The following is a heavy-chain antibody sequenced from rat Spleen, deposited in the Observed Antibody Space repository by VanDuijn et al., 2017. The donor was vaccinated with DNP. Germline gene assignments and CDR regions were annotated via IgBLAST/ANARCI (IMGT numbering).Heavy chain of an antibody. J-gene: IGHJ2*01. CDR1: GFNFNDYW. CDR3: ARVFGYDGTYYYPYYFDY. CDR2: INKDSSTI. V-gene: IGHV4-2*01. Sequence: EVKLVESGGGLVQPGSSLKLSCAASGFNFNDYWMGWVRQAPGKGLEWIGQINKDSSTINYNPSLKEKITISRDKAQNTLYLQMSKLGSEDTAIYYCARVFGYDGTYYYPYYFDYWGQGVMVTVSS. D-gene: IGHD1-12*02.